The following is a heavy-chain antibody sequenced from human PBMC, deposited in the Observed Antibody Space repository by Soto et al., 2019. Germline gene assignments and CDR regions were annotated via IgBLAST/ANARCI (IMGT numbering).Heavy chain of an antibody. Sequence: EVQLLESGGGLVQPGGSLRLSCAASGFTVSSYAMSWVRQAPGKGLEWVSAISGSGGSTYYADSVKGRVTISRDNTKNTLYLQLNILRAEDTAVYYCAKDNEWVAYWGKGTLVTVSS. J-gene: IGHJ4*02. V-gene: IGHV3-23*01. CDR1: GFTVSSYA. CDR3: AKDNEWVAY. CDR2: ISGSGGST. D-gene: IGHD1-26*01.